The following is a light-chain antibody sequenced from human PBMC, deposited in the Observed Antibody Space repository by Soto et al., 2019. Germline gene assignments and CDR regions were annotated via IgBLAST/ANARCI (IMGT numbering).Light chain of an antibody. CDR3: SSFAGSKRV. CDR2: EVS. V-gene: IGLV2-8*01. Sequence: QSVLTQPPSASGSPGQSVTISCTGTSSDVGGYNYVSWYQQHPGKAPKLMIYEVSKRPSGVPDRFSGSKSGNTASLTVSGLQAEDEAEYYCSSFAGSKRVFGTGTKVTV. J-gene: IGLJ1*01. CDR1: SSDVGGYNY.